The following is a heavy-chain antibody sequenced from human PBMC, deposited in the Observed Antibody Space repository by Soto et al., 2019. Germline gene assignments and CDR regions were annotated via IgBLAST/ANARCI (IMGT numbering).Heavy chain of an antibody. J-gene: IGHJ5*02. CDR2: ISADGERI. CDR3: ATFKVRCYYDKGWFDP. D-gene: IGHD3-16*01. CDR1: GFTISTYA. Sequence: GGSLRLSCAGSGFTISTYAMNWVRQAPGKGMEWVSAISADGERIFYTDSVKGRFTISRDNSKNTLFLQMNSLRAEGTATYYCATFKVRCYYDKGWFDPWGQGTPVTVSS. V-gene: IGHV3-23*01.